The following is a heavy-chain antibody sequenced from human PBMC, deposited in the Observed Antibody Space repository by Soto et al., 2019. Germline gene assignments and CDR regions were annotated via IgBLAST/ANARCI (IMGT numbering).Heavy chain of an antibody. D-gene: IGHD6-19*01. CDR3: ARVRAVAGFGTNNWFEP. CDR1: GGSISSYY. J-gene: IGHJ5*02. Sequence: SETLSLTCTVSGGSISSYYWSWIRQPPGKGLEWIGYIYYSGSTNYNPSLKSRVTISVDTSKNQFSLKLSSVTAADTAVYYCARVRAVAGFGTNNWFEPWGQGTLVTVSS. CDR2: IYYSGST. V-gene: IGHV4-59*01.